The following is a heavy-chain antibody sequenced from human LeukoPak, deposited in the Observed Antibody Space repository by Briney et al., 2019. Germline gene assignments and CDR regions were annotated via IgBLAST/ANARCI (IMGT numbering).Heavy chain of an antibody. V-gene: IGHV3-23*01. CDR1: GITLSNYG. Sequence: GGSLRLSCAVSGITLSNYGMSWVRQAPGKGLGWVAGLSGSRGGTNYADSVQGRFTISRDNPKNTLYLQMNSLRAEDTAVYFCAKRGVVIRVFLVGFHKEAYYFDSWGQGALVTVSS. CDR3: AKRGVVIRVFLVGFHKEAYYFDS. J-gene: IGHJ4*02. CDR2: LSGSRGGT. D-gene: IGHD3-10*01.